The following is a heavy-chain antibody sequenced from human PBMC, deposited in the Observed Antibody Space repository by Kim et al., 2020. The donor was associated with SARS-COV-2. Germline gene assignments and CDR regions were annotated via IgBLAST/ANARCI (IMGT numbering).Heavy chain of an antibody. D-gene: IGHD3-10*01. CDR3: ARGPGGDV. CDR1: GYNFNGFY. Sequence: ASVKVSCKASGYNFNGFYIHWVRQAPGQGLEWMGWINPKSGGTNYAQKFQDRVTMTRDTSISTAYMDLSRLQSDDTAVYYCARGPGGDVWGQGDTVTVAS. V-gene: IGHV1-2*02. J-gene: IGHJ6*02. CDR2: INPKSGGT.